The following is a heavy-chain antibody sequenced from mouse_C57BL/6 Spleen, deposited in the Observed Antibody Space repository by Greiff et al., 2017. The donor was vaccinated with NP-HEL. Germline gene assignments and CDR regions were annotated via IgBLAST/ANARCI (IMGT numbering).Heavy chain of an antibody. Sequence: VKLQQSDAELVKPGASVKISCKVSGYTFTDHTIHWMKQRPEQGLEWIGYIYPRDGSTKYNEKFKGKATLTADKSSSTAYMQLNSLTSEDSAVYFCARHYYYGSSCLDYWGQGTTLTVSS. J-gene: IGHJ2*01. CDR1: GYTFTDHT. D-gene: IGHD1-1*01. CDR3: ARHYYYGSSCLDY. CDR2: IYPRDGST. V-gene: IGHV1-78*01.